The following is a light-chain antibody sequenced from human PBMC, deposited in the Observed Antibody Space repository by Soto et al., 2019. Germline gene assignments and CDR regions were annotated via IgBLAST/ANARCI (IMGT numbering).Light chain of an antibody. J-gene: IGLJ2*01. CDR3: QSYDSSLSAYVV. CDR1: SSNIGAGYD. V-gene: IGLV1-40*01. CDR2: GNS. Sequence: QAVVTQPPSVSGAPGQRVTISCTGSSSNIGAGYDVHWYQQLPGTAPKLLIYGNSNRPSGVPDRFSGSKSGTSASLAITGLQAEDEAYYYCQSYDSSLSAYVVFGGGTKLTVL.